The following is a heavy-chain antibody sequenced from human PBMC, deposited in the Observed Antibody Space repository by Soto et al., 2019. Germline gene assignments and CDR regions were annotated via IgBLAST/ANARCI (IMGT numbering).Heavy chain of an antibody. CDR1: GYSFTSYW. V-gene: IGHV5-10-1*01. CDR3: ARGDSTDCSNGVCSFFYNHDMDV. Sequence: GESLKISCKGSGYSFTSYWISWVRQMPGKGLEWMGRIDPSDSYTNYSPSFQGHVTISADKSISTAYLQWSSLKASDTAMYYCARGDSTDCSNGVCSFFYNHDMDVWGQGTTVTVSS. J-gene: IGHJ6*02. D-gene: IGHD2-8*01. CDR2: IDPSDSYT.